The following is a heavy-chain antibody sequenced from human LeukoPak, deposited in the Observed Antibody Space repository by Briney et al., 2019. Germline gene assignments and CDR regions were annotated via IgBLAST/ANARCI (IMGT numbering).Heavy chain of an antibody. CDR3: ARDSQPGYSGSYYFDY. D-gene: IGHD1-26*01. J-gene: IGHJ4*02. Sequence: GGSLRLSCAASGFTFSSYAMHWVRQAPGKGLEYVSAISSNGGSTYYANSVKGRFTISRDNSENTLYLQMGSLRAEDMAVYYCARDSQPGYSGSYYFDYWGQGTLVTVSS. V-gene: IGHV3-64*01. CDR1: GFTFSSYA. CDR2: ISSNGGST.